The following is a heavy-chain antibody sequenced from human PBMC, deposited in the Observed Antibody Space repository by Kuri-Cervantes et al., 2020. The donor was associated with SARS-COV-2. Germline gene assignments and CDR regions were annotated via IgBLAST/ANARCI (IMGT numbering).Heavy chain of an antibody. CDR2: ISAYNGNT. J-gene: IGHJ6*03. CDR3: ARDRGQLGIGVYYYYYMDV. CDR1: GYTFTTYN. D-gene: IGHD7-27*01. Sequence: ASVKVSCKASGYTFTTYNITWVRQAPGQGLEWMGWISAYNGNTNYAQKIQGRVTMTTDTSTSTAYMDLRSLTSDDTAVYYCARDRGQLGIGVYYYYYMDVWGKGTTVTVSS. V-gene: IGHV1-18*01.